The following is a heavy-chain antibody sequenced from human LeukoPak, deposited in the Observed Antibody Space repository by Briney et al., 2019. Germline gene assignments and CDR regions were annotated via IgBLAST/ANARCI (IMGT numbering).Heavy chain of an antibody. CDR2: ISSSSSYI. V-gene: IGHV3-21*01. Sequence: GVSLRLSCAASGFTFSSYSMNWVRQAPGKGLEWVSSISSSSSYIYYADSVKGRFTISRDNAKNSLYLQMNSLRAEDTAVYYCASLNGGNSAWGYFDYWGQGTLVTVSS. CDR1: GFTFSSYS. CDR3: ASLNGGNSAWGYFDY. D-gene: IGHD4-23*01. J-gene: IGHJ4*02.